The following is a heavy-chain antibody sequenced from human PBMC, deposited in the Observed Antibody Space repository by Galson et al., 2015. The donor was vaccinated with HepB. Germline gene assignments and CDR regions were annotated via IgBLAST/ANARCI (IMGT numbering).Heavy chain of an antibody. CDR3: THIPQQWPTPLYYFDY. Sequence: PALVKPTQTLTLTCTFSGFSLSTSGVVVGWIRQPPGKALGWLGLIYWDEDKRYSPSLKSRLTITKDTSKNQVVLTMTNMDPVDTATYYCTHIPQQWPTPLYYFDYWGQGTLVTVSS. J-gene: IGHJ4*02. V-gene: IGHV2-5*02. CDR2: IYWDEDK. CDR1: GFSLSTSGVV. D-gene: IGHD6-19*01.